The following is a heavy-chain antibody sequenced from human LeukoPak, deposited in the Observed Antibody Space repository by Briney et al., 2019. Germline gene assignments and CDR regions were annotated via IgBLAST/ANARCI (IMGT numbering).Heavy chain of an antibody. V-gene: IGHV1-18*01. Sequence: ASVKVSCKASGYTFTSYGISWVRQAPGQGLEWMGWISAYNGNTNYAQKFQGRVTITADESTSTAYMELSSLRSEDTAVYYCARDYDSSGYYSNWGQGTLVTVSS. J-gene: IGHJ4*02. CDR3: ARDYDSSGYYSN. CDR2: ISAYNGNT. D-gene: IGHD3-22*01. CDR1: GYTFTSYG.